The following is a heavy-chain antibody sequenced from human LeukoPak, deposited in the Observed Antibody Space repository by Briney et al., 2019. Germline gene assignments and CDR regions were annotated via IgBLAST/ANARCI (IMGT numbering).Heavy chain of an antibody. V-gene: IGHV3-23*01. J-gene: IGHJ4*02. CDR1: GFTFSSHA. CDR2: ISGSGGGT. Sequence: PGGSLRLSCEVSGFTFSSHAMSWVRQAPGKGLERVSGISGSGGGTFYADSVKGRFTISRDNSKNTLYLQMNSLGAEDTAVYYCAKDIYQLLPSLDYWGQGTLVTDSS. CDR3: AKDIYQLLPSLDY. D-gene: IGHD2-2*01.